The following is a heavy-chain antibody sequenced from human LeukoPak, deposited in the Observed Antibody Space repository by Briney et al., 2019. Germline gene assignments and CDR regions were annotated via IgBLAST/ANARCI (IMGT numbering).Heavy chain of an antibody. Sequence: GGSLRLSCAASGFTFSTYAMNWVRQAPGKGLEWVSAISGSGAKTYYADFVKGRFTISRDNSKNTLYLQMNSLRAEDTAVYYCAKEYSGSFSPFPSYFDYWGRGTLVTVSS. V-gene: IGHV3-23*01. D-gene: IGHD1-26*01. CDR2: ISGSGAKT. CDR3: AKEYSGSFSPFPSYFDY. CDR1: GFTFSTYA. J-gene: IGHJ4*02.